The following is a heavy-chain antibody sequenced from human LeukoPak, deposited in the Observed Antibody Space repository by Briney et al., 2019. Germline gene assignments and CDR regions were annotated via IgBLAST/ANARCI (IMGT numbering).Heavy chain of an antibody. J-gene: IGHJ3*02. Sequence: GGSLRLSCAASGFTFSSYAMSWVRQAPGKGLEWVSAISGSGGSTYYADSVKGRFTISRDNSKNTLYLQMNSLRAEDTAVYYCAKDTAPDYDFWSGYLFGDPNPHAFDIWGQGTMVTVSS. V-gene: IGHV3-23*01. CDR2: ISGSGGST. CDR3: AKDTAPDYDFWSGYLFGDPNPHAFDI. D-gene: IGHD3-3*01. CDR1: GFTFSSYA.